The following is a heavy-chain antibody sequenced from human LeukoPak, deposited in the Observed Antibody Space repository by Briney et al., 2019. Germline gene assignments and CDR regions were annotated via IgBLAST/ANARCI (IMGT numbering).Heavy chain of an antibody. Sequence: GGPLRLSCAASGFTFSSYGMHWVRQAPGKGLEWVAFIRYDGSNKYYADSVKGRFTISRDNSKNTLSLQMNSLRAEDTAVYYCAGIDFDYWGQGTLVTVSS. CDR3: AGIDFDY. V-gene: IGHV3-30*02. CDR2: IRYDGSNK. J-gene: IGHJ4*02. CDR1: GFTFSSYG.